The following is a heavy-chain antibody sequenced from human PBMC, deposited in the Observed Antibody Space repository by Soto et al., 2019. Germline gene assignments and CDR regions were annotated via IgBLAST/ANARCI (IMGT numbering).Heavy chain of an antibody. V-gene: IGHV3-74*01. D-gene: IGHD1-26*01. Sequence: GGSLRLSCAASGFTFSSYWMHWVRQAPGKGLVWVSRINSDGSSTSYADSVKGRFTISRDNAKNTLYLQMNSLRAEDTAVYYCGRVAYHSDRGFDSWGQGTMVTVS. CDR1: GFTFSSYW. CDR3: GRVAYHSDRGFDS. CDR2: INSDGSST. J-gene: IGHJ3*02.